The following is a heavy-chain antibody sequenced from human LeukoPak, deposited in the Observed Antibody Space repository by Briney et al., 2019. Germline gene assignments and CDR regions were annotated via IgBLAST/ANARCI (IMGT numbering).Heavy chain of an antibody. J-gene: IGHJ4*02. CDR3: ATSSSGYDFPFDY. V-gene: IGHV3-15*01. Sequence: KSGGSLRLSCAASGFTFNNAWMSWVRQAPGKGLEWVGRIKSENDGGTTDYGAPVKSRYTISRDDSKNTAYLQMNSLKTEDSAMYYCATSSSGYDFPFDYWGQGTLVTVSS. CDR2: IKSENDGGTT. CDR1: GFTFNNAW. D-gene: IGHD5-12*01.